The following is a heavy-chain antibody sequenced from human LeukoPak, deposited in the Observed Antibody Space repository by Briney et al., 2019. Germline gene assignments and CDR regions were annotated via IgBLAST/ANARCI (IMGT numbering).Heavy chain of an antibody. CDR2: ITSNGTST. J-gene: IGHJ4*02. CDR1: GFTFSSYG. Sequence: GGSLRLSCAASGFTFSSYGIHWVRQAPGKGLEYVSAITSNGTSTYYANSVKGRFTISRDNSKNTLYLQMGSLGAEDMAVYYCAKGKPTGYSSGWGYYFDYWGQGTLVTVSS. D-gene: IGHD6-19*01. CDR3: AKGKPTGYSSGWGYYFDY. V-gene: IGHV3-64*01.